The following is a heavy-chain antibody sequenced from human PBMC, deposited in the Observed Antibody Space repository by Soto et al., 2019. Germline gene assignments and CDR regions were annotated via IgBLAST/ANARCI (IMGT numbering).Heavy chain of an antibody. V-gene: IGHV1-2*04. CDR2: INPNSGGT. CDR1: GYTFTGYY. CDR3: ARDLSLRQTYYYDSSGFSSDPFYGMDV. D-gene: IGHD3-22*01. J-gene: IGHJ6*02. Sequence: QVQLVQSGAEVKKPGASVKVSCKASGYTFTGYYMHWVRQAPGQGLEWMGWINPNSGGTNYAQKFQGWVTMTRDTSISTAYMELSRLRSDDPAVYYCARDLSLRQTYYYDSSGFSSDPFYGMDVWGQGTTVTVSS.